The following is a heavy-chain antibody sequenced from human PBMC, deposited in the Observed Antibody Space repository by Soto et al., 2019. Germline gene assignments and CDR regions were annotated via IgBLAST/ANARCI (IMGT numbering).Heavy chain of an antibody. CDR3: ARHPTTVTEWFDP. CDR2: IYPGDSDT. Sequence: GESLKISCKGSGYSFTSYWIGWVGQMPGKGLEWMGIIYPGDSDTRYSPSFQGQVTISADKSISTAYLQWSSLKASDTAMYYCARHPTTVTEWFDPWGQGTLVTVSS. V-gene: IGHV5-51*01. J-gene: IGHJ5*02. CDR1: GYSFTSYW. D-gene: IGHD4-17*01.